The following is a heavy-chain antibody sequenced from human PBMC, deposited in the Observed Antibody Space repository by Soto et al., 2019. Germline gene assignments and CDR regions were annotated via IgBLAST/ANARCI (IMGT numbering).Heavy chain of an antibody. V-gene: IGHV4-59*01. D-gene: IGHD6-19*01. J-gene: IGHJ4*02. Sequence: PSETLSLTCTVSGGSISSYYWSWIRQPPGKGLEWIGYIYYSGSTNYNPSLKSRVTISVDTSKNQFSLKLSSVTAADTAVYYCARAAVAGTVFDYWGQGTLVTVSS. CDR3: ARAAVAGTVFDY. CDR2: IYYSGST. CDR1: GGSISSYY.